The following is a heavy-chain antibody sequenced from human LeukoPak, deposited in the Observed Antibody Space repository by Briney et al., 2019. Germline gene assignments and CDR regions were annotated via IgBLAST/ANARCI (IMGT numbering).Heavy chain of an antibody. D-gene: IGHD4-17*01. J-gene: IGHJ1*01. V-gene: IGHV3-11*01. CDR3: ARGRRWASVTTSGEGAEYFQH. CDR1: GFTFSDYY. Sequence: GGSLRLSCAASGFTFSDYYMSWIRQAPGKGLEWVSYTSSSGSTIYYADSVKGRFTISRDNAKNSLYLQMNSLRAEDTAVYYCARGRRWASVTTSGEGAEYFQHWGQGTLVTVSS. CDR2: TSSSGSTI.